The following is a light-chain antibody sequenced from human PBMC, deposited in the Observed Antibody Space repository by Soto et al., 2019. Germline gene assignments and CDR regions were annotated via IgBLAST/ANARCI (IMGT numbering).Light chain of an antibody. V-gene: IGKV1-5*03. CDR1: QSISTW. Sequence: DIQMTQSPSTLSASVGDRVTITCRASQSISTWLAWYQQKPGTAPKLLIYKASTLESGVPSRFSGSRSGTEFTLTVSSLQPDDFATYYCLQHNIYPWTFGQGTKVDIK. CDR2: KAS. CDR3: LQHNIYPWT. J-gene: IGKJ1*01.